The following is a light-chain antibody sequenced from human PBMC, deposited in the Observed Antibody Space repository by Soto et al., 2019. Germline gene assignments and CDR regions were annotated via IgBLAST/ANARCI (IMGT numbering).Light chain of an antibody. CDR3: QSYDSSLSCVV. CDR2: GNS. V-gene: IGLV1-40*01. CDR1: SSNIGAGYD. Sequence: QPVLTQPPSVSGAPGQRVTISCTGSSSNIGAGYDVHWYQQLPGTAPKLLIHGNSNRPSGVPDRFSGSKSGMSASLAITGLQAEDEADYYCQSYDSSLSCVVFGGGTKVTVL. J-gene: IGLJ2*01.